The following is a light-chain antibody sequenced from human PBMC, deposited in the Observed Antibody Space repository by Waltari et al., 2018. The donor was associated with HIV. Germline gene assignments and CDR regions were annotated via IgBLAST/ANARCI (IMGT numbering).Light chain of an antibody. CDR2: WAS. J-gene: IGKJ4*01. CDR3: QQYYSAPQT. V-gene: IGKV4-1*01. CDR1: QNVLYNSNNKNY. Sequence: DIVMTQSPDSLAVSLGERATINCKSSQNVLYNSNNKNYLAWYQQKPGQPPKLLIYWASTRESGVPDRFSGSGSGTDFTLTISNLQAEDVAVYYCQQYYSAPQTFGGGTKVEIK.